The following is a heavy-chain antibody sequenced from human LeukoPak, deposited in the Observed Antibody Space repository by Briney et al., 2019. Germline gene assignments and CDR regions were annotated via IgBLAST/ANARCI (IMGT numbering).Heavy chain of an antibody. V-gene: IGHV5-51*01. D-gene: IGHD4-17*01. CDR1: GYSFTSYW. CDR3: ARQDPFGATVKFFDY. CDR2: IYPGDSDT. Sequence: PGESLKISCKGSGYSFTSYWIGWVRQMPGKGLEWMGIIYPGDSDTRYSPSFQGQVTISADKSISTAYLQWSSLKASDTAMYYCARQDPFGATVKFFDYWGQGTLVTVSS. J-gene: IGHJ4*02.